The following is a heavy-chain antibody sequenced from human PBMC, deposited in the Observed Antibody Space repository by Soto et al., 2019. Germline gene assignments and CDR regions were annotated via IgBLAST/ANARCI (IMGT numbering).Heavy chain of an antibody. D-gene: IGHD2-15*01. CDR1: GGSISSYY. J-gene: IGHJ5*02. CDR2: IYYSGST. Sequence: SETLSLTCTVSGGSISSYYWSWIRQPPGKGLEWIGYIYYSGSTNYNPSLKSRVTISVDTSKNQFSLKLSSVTAADTAVYYCARVRGGSGKSNWFDPWGQGTLVTV. V-gene: IGHV4-59*01. CDR3: ARVRGGSGKSNWFDP.